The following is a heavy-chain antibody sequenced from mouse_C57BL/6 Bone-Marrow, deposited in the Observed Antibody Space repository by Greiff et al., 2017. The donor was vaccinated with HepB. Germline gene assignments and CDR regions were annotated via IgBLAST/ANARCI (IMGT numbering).Heavy chain of an antibody. CDR3: ARPLTGEYYFDY. J-gene: IGHJ2*01. CDR2: ISSGSSTI. D-gene: IGHD4-1*01. Sequence: EVQGVESGGGLVKPGGSLKLSCAASGFTFSDYGMHWVRQAPEKGLEWVAYISSGSSTIYYADTVKGRFPISRDNAKNTLFLQMTSLRSEDTAMYYCARPLTGEYYFDYWGQGTTLTVSS. CDR1: GFTFSDYG. V-gene: IGHV5-17*01.